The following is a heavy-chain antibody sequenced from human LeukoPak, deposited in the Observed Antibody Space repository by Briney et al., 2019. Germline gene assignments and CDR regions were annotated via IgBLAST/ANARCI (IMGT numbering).Heavy chain of an antibody. CDR3: AQGVLVEGAFDI. CDR1: GGTFGSYA. CDR2: IIPILGIA. J-gene: IGHJ3*02. Sequence: GASVKVSCKASGGTFGSYAISWVRQAPGQGLEWMGRIIPILGIANYAQKFQGRVTITADKSTSTAYMELSSLRSEDTAVYYCAQGVLVEGAFDIWGQGTMVTVSS. V-gene: IGHV1-69*04. D-gene: IGHD2-15*01.